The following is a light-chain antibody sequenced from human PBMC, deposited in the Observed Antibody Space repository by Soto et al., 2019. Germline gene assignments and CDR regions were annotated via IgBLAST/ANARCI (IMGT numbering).Light chain of an antibody. V-gene: IGKV3-20*01. CDR1: SGVRSSY. J-gene: IGKJ1*01. CDR2: GGS. CDR3: HQYHTSPLS. Sequence: EIVLNPSPGTLSFAPGEKATFSCRASSGVRSSYIAWYQQKRGQAPRRLILGGSLGATGVPDRFSGSGSGTDFTLTISRLEPEASSMYYCHQYHTSPLSFGKGTKVEIK.